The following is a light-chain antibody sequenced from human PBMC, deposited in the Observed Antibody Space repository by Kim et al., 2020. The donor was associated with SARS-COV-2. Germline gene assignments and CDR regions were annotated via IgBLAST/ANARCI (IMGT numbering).Light chain of an antibody. J-gene: IGKJ4*01. CDR3: QQSYSTPLT. CDR1: QSISSY. V-gene: IGKV1-39*01. CDR2: AAS. Sequence: ASVGDRVTITFRASQSISSYLNGYQQKPGKAPKLLIYAASSLQSGVPSRFSGSGSGTDFTLTISSLQPEDFATYYCQQSYSTPLTFGGGTKVDIK.